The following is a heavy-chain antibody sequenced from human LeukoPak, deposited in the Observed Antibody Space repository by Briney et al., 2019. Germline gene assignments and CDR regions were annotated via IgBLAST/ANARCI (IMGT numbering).Heavy chain of an antibody. Sequence: PGRSLRLSCAASGFTFDDYAMHWVRQAPGKGLEWVSGISWNSGSIGYADSVKGRFTISRDNAKNSLYLQMNSLRAEDTAVYYCARIGNNPFDYWGQGTLVTVSS. CDR2: ISWNSGSI. D-gene: IGHD1-14*01. J-gene: IGHJ4*02. CDR3: ARIGNNPFDY. CDR1: GFTFDDYA. V-gene: IGHV3-9*01.